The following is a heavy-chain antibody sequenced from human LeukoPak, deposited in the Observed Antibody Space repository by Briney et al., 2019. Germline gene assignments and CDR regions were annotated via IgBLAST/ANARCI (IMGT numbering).Heavy chain of an antibody. Sequence: SETLSLTCTVSGVSITSYYWSWIRQPPGKGLEWIGYIYYSGSTNYNPSLKSRVTISGDTSKNQFSLKLRSVTAADTAVYYCARGQYIYGFNGDYFDYWGQGTLVTVSS. V-gene: IGHV4-59*01. D-gene: IGHD5-18*01. CDR1: GVSITSYY. CDR2: IYYSGST. J-gene: IGHJ4*02. CDR3: ARGQYIYGFNGDYFDY.